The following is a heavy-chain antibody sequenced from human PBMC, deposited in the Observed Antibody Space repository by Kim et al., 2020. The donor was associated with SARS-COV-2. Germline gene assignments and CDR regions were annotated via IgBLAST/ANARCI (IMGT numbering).Heavy chain of an antibody. D-gene: IGHD4-4*01. CDR2: ISYDGSNK. CDR3: AAPTTVTTGY. J-gene: IGHJ4*02. V-gene: IGHV3-30*03. CDR1: GFTFSSYG. Sequence: GGSLRLSCAASGFTFSSYGMHWVRQAPGKGLEWVAVISYDGSNKYYADSVKGRFTISRDNSKNTLYLQMNSLRAEDTAVYYCAAPTTVTTGYWGQGTLVTVSS.